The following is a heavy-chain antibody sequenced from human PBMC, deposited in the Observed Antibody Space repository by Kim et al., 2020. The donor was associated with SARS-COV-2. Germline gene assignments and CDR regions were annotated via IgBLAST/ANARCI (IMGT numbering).Heavy chain of an antibody. V-gene: IGHV3-48*02. CDR3: ASKGPPLLWFGESNAFDI. Sequence: KGRITIARDNAKNSLYLQMNSLRDEDTAVYYCASKGPPLLWFGESNAFDIWGQGTMVTVSS. D-gene: IGHD3-10*01. J-gene: IGHJ3*02.